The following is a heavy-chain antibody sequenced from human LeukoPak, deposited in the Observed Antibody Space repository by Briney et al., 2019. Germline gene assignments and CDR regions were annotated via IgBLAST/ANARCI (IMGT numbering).Heavy chain of an antibody. CDR2: ISGSGGST. D-gene: IGHD3-10*01. J-gene: IGHJ3*02. CDR3: AKRITMVRGVIMVNAFDI. V-gene: IGHV3-23*01. CDR1: GFTFSSYG. Sequence: GGSLRLSCAASGFTFSSYGMSWVRQAPGKGLEWVSVISGSGGSTYYADSVKGRFTISRDNSKNTLYLQMNSLRAEDTAVYYCAKRITMVRGVIMVNAFDIWGQGTMVTVSS.